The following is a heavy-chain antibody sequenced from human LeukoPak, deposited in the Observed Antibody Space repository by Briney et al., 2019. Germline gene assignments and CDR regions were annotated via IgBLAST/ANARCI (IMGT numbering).Heavy chain of an antibody. CDR1: GGSISSGSYY. V-gene: IGHV4-61*02. Sequence: SETLSLTCTVSGGSISSGSYYWSCIQQPAGKGLECIGRIYTSGSTNYNPSLKSRVTISVDTSKNQFSLKLSSVTAADTAVYYCAREPRGEYSSSNYYYMDVWGKGTTVTVSS. CDR2: IYTSGST. J-gene: IGHJ6*03. D-gene: IGHD6-6*01. CDR3: AREPRGEYSSSNYYYMDV.